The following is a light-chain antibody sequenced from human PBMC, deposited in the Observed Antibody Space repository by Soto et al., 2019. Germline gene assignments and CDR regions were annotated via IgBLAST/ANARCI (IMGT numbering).Light chain of an antibody. J-gene: IGKJ5*01. CDR2: DTS. CDR1: QSVSRY. CDR3: QQYGSSLIT. V-gene: IGKV3-20*01. Sequence: EIVLTQSPATLSLSPGERATLSCRASQSVSRYLAWYQQKSGQASRLLIYDTSYRATGIPARFSGSGSETDFTLTISRLEPEDFAVYYCQQYGSSLITFGQGTRLEIK.